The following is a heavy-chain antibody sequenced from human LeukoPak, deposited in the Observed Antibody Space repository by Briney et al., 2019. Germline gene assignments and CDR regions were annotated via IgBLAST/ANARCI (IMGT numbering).Heavy chain of an antibody. CDR1: GGTFSSYA. Sequence: GASVKVSCKASGGTFSSYAISWVRQAPGQGLEWMGGIIPIFGTANYAQKFQGRVTMTRDTSTSTVYMELSSLRSEDTAVYYCAREGDYYDSSGLAGGHWFDPWGQGTLVTVSS. CDR2: IIPIFGTA. V-gene: IGHV1-69*05. CDR3: AREGDYYDSSGLAGGHWFDP. D-gene: IGHD3-22*01. J-gene: IGHJ5*02.